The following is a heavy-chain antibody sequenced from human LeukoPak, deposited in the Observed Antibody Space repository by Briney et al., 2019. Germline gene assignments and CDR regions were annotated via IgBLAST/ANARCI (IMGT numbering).Heavy chain of an antibody. CDR1: GFTFSDAW. J-gene: IGHJ4*02. D-gene: IGHD3-22*01. Sequence: GGSLRLSCAASGFTFSDAWMSWVRQAPGKGLEWVGRIKSKTDGGTTDYAAPVKGRFTISRDDSKNTLYLQMNSLKTEDIAVYYCTTDPHNYYDSSGYYGSYDYWGQGTLVTVSS. V-gene: IGHV3-15*05. CDR2: IKSKTDGGTT. CDR3: TTDPHNYYDSSGYYGSYDY.